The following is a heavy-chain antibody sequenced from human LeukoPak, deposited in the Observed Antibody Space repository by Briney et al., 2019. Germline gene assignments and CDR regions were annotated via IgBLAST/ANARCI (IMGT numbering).Heavy chain of an antibody. J-gene: IGHJ4*02. D-gene: IGHD2-21*02. Sequence: PGGSLRLSCAASGFTFSSYSMNWVRQAPGKGPEWVSSISSSSSYIYYADSVKGRFTISRDNAKNSLYLQMNSLRAEDTAVYYCARYCGGDCYSIANDYWGQGTLVTVSS. CDR3: ARYCGGDCYSIANDY. CDR1: GFTFSSYS. CDR2: ISSSSSYI. V-gene: IGHV3-21*01.